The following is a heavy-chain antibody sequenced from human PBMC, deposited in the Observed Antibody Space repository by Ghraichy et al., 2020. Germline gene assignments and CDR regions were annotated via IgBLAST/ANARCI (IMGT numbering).Heavy chain of an antibody. V-gene: IGHV3-21*01. J-gene: IGHJ3*02. D-gene: IGHD6-6*01. CDR1: GFTFSSYS. CDR3: ARGPLSSLIEYSSSSRAFDI. Sequence: GGSLRLSCAASGFTFSSYSMNWVRQAPGKGLEWVSSISSSSSYIYYADSVKGRFTISRDNAKNSLYLQMNSLRAEDTAVYYCARGPLSSLIEYSSSSRAFDIWGQGTMVTVSS. CDR2: ISSSSSYI.